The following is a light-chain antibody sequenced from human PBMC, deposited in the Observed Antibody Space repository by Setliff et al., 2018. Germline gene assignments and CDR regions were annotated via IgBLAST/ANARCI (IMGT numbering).Light chain of an antibody. J-gene: IGLJ1*01. Sequence: QSALAQPRSVSGSPGQSVTISCTGTSSDVGGYNYVSWYQQHPGKAPKLMIYDVSNRPSGVSNRLSGSKSGNTASLTISGLQAEDEADYYCSSYTSSSTLYVFGTGTKVTVL. V-gene: IGLV2-14*03. CDR2: DVS. CDR1: SSDVGGYNY. CDR3: SSYTSSSTLYV.